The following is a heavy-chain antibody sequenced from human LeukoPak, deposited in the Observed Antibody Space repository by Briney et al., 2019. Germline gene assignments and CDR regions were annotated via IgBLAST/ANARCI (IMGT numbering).Heavy chain of an antibody. J-gene: IGHJ4*02. CDR3: AKDTSIGKYCTNGVCSPFDY. D-gene: IGHD2-8*01. V-gene: IGHV3-23*01. CDR2: ISDSGDYT. CDR1: GFTFSSYA. Sequence: PGGPLRLSCAGSGFTFSSYAMSWVRQAPGRGLEWVSVISDSGDYTSYADAVRGRFTISRDNSRNTLYLQMISLRPGDTAVYYCAKDTSIGKYCTNGVCSPFDYWGQGTLVTVSS.